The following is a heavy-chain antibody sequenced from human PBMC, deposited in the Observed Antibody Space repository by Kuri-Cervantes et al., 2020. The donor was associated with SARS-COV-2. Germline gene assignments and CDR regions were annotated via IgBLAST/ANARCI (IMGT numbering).Heavy chain of an antibody. J-gene: IGHJ4*02. CDR1: GGSISSYY. D-gene: IGHD5-12*01. V-gene: IGHV4-59*08. Sequence: GSLRLSCTVSGGSISSYYWSWIRQPPGKGLEWIGYIYYSGSTNYNPSLKSRVTISVDTSKTQFSLKLSSVTAADTAVYYCARRFYSGYGVLFDYWGQGTLVTVSS. CDR3: ARRFYSGYGVLFDY. CDR2: IYYSGST.